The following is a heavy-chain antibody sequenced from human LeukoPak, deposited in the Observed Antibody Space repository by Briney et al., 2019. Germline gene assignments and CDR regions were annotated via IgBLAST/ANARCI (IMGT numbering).Heavy chain of an antibody. D-gene: IGHD6-13*01. Sequence: PSETLSLTCTVSGGSISSYYWSWIRQPPGKGLEWIGYIYYSGSTNYNPSLKSRVTISVDTYKNQFSLKLSSVTAADTAVYYCAREGAAAGTVDYWGQGTLVTVSS. CDR1: GGSISSYY. V-gene: IGHV4-59*01. J-gene: IGHJ4*02. CDR3: AREGAAAGTVDY. CDR2: IYYSGST.